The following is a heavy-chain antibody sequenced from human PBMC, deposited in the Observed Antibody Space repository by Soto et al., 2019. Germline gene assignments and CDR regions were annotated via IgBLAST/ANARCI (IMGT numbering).Heavy chain of an antibody. D-gene: IGHD3-9*01. CDR3: ARAARYFDWLLRKYGMDV. CDR1: GGTFSSYA. V-gene: IGHV1-69*13. CDR2: IIPIFDTA. Sequence: GASVKVSCKASGGTFSSYAISWVRQAPGQGLEWMGGIIPIFDTANYAQKFQGRVTITADESTSTAYMELSSLRSEDTAVYYCARAARYFDWLLRKYGMDVWGQGTTVTVSS. J-gene: IGHJ6*02.